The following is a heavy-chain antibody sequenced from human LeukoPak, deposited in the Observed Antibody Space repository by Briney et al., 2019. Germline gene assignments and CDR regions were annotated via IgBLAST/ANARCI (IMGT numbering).Heavy chain of an antibody. V-gene: IGHV3-74*01. Sequence: AGGSLRLSCAASGFTFSSYWMHWVRQAPGKGLVWVSRINSDGSSTSYADSVKGRFTISRDNAKNTLYLQMNSLRAANTAVYYCARDYYGSGSYYLPFDYWGQGTLVTVSS. CDR3: ARDYYGSGSYYLPFDY. D-gene: IGHD3-10*01. J-gene: IGHJ4*02. CDR2: INSDGSST. CDR1: GFTFSSYW.